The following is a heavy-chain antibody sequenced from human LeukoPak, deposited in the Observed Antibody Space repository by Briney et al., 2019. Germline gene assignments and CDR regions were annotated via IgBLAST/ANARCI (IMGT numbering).Heavy chain of an antibody. CDR3: AIDPNWGTHS. J-gene: IGHJ4*02. CDR1: GFTFSTYT. V-gene: IGHV3-23*01. D-gene: IGHD7-27*01. Sequence: GGSLRLSCAASGFTFSTYTMYWVRHPPGKRLEWVSIIGNNGGGIHYADSVKGRFTISRDNSKNALYLQMSSLRVEDTAVYYCAIDPNWGTHSWGQGVLVTVSS. CDR2: IGNNGGGI.